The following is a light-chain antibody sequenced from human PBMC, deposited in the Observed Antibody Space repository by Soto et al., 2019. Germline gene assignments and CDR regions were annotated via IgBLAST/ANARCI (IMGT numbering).Light chain of an antibody. CDR2: EVS. CDR3: SSYTSSRTPG. J-gene: IGLJ1*01. Sequence: QSALTQPASVSGSPRQSITISCTGTSSDVGGYNYVSWYQQHPGKAPKLMIYEVSNRPSGVSNRFSGSKSGNTASLTISGLQAEDEADYYCSSYTSSRTPGFGTGTKLTVL. V-gene: IGLV2-14*01. CDR1: SSDVGGYNY.